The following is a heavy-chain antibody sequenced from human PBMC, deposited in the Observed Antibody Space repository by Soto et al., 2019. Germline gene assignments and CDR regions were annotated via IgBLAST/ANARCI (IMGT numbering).Heavy chain of an antibody. Sequence: GASVKVSCKASGGTFSSYAISWVRQAPGQGLEWMGGIIPIFGTANYAQKFQGRVTITADESTSTAYMELSSLRSEDTAVYYCARAARPLSHYYDSSGSFDYWGQGTLVTVSS. CDR1: GGTFSSYA. D-gene: IGHD3-22*01. CDR2: IIPIFGTA. V-gene: IGHV1-69*13. CDR3: ARAARPLSHYYDSSGSFDY. J-gene: IGHJ4*02.